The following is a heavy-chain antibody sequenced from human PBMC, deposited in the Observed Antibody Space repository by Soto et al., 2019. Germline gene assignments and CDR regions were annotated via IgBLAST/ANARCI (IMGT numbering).Heavy chain of an antibody. CDR3: ARAGRDDILTGYLVFDY. J-gene: IGHJ4*02. V-gene: IGHV4-59*12. CDR2: IYYSGST. Sequence: SETLSLTCSVSGGSISSYYWSWIRQPPGKGLEWIGYIYYSGSTNYNPSLKSRVTISVDTSKNQFSLKLSSVTAADTAVYYCARAGRDDILTGYLVFDYWGQGTLVTVSS. CDR1: GGSISSYY. D-gene: IGHD3-9*01.